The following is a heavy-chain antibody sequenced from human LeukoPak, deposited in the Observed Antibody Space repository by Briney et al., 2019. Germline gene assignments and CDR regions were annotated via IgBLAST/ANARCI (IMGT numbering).Heavy chain of an antibody. CDR1: GLTFSNYA. Sequence: VGSLRLSCAASGLTFSNYAMAGVRQAPGRGLEWISSIYANGQTTYYADSVKGRFTISRDNSKNTLSLEMNSLRAEDTALYYCSTDWRLRPFDHWGQGTLVTVSS. V-gene: IGHV3-23*01. D-gene: IGHD3-16*01. CDR3: STDWRLRPFDH. CDR2: IYANGQTT. J-gene: IGHJ4*02.